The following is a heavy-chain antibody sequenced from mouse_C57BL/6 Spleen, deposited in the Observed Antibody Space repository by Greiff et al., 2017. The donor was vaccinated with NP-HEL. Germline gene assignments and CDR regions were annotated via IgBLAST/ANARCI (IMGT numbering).Heavy chain of an antibody. CDR3: ARSWYYGFDY. V-gene: IGHV1-26*01. D-gene: IGHD1-1*01. CDR2: INPHNGGT. Sequence: VQLQQSGPELVKPGASVKISCKASGYTFTDYYMNWVKQSHGKSLEWIGDINPHNGGTSYNQKFKGKATLTVDKSSSTAYMELRSLTSEDSAVYYCARSWYYGFDYWGQSTTLTVSS. J-gene: IGHJ2*01. CDR1: GYTFTDYY.